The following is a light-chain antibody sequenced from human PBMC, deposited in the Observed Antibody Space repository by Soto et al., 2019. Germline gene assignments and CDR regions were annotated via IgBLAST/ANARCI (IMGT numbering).Light chain of an antibody. CDR1: QSISRS. J-gene: IGKJ1*01. CDR3: QQSYSTPPWT. CDR2: DAS. Sequence: IQMTQSPSTLSASVGDRVTITCRASQSISRSLAWYQHQPGKAPKLLIYDASSLESGVPSRFSGSGSGTDFTLTISSLQPEDFATYYCQQSYSTPPWTFGQGTKVDIK. V-gene: IGKV1-39*01.